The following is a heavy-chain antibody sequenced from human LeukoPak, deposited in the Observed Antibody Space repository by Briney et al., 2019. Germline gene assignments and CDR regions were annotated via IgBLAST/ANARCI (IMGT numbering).Heavy chain of an antibody. CDR3: ARVRYYYDSSGYDY. Sequence: SETLSLTCAVYGGSFSGYYWSWIRQPAGKGLEWIGRIYTSGSTNYNPSLKSRVTMSVDTSKNQFSLKLSSVTAADTAVYYCARVRYYYDSSGYDYWGQGTLVTVSA. V-gene: IGHV4-59*10. J-gene: IGHJ4*02. D-gene: IGHD3-22*01. CDR2: IYTSGST. CDR1: GGSFSGYY.